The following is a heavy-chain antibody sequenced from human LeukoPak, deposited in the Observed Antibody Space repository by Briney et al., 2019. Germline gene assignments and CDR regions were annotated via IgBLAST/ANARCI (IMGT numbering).Heavy chain of an antibody. V-gene: IGHV4-34*01. D-gene: IGHD2/OR15-2a*01. CDR3: ARVLYTYDAFDI. CDR1: GGSFSGYY. J-gene: IGHJ3*02. CDR2: INHSGST. Sequence: PSETLSLTCAVYGGSFSGYYWSWVRQPPGKGLGWVGEINHSGSTNYNPSLKSRVTISVDTSKNKFSLKLSSVTAADTAVYYCARVLYTYDAFDIWGQGIMVTVSS.